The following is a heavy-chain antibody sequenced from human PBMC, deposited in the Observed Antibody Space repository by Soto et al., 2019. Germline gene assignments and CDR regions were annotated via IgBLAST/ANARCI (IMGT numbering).Heavy chain of an antibody. CDR2: ISDDGSNK. V-gene: IGHV3-30-3*01. CDR3: ARGSSERWAFSY. Sequence: QVQLVESGGGVVQPGRSLRLSCAASRFIFRSYAMHWVRQAPGKGLQWVAVISDDGSNKYYEDSVKGRFTIYRDNSKNTLYLPMNSPRAEDTAVYYCARGSSERWAFSYWGQCTLVSVSS. CDR1: RFIFRSYA. D-gene: IGHD3-3*02. J-gene: IGHJ1*01.